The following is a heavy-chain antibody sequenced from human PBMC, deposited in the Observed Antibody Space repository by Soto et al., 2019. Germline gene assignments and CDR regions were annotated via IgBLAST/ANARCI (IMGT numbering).Heavy chain of an antibody. CDR3: ARKGPPPRGLKAAAGTPQGVWFDP. J-gene: IGHJ5*02. CDR1: QGSISCGGYY. Sequence: PSETLSLSCTVCQGSISCGGYYWSWIRQHPGTGLEWIGYIYYSGSTYDNPSLKSRVSISVDTSKKQFSLKLSSVTAADTAVYYCARKGPPPRGLKAAAGTPQGVWFDPWGQGTLVTVSS. D-gene: IGHD6-13*01. V-gene: IGHV4-31*03. CDR2: IYYSGST.